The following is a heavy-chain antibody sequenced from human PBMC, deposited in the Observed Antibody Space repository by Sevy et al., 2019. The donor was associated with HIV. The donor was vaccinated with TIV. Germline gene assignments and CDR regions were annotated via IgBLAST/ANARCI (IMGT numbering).Heavy chain of an antibody. Sequence: GESLKISCAASGFTFDDYWMQWVRQAPEQGLEWVANIRQDGNELYYADSVKGRFTISRDNAKESLFLQMTNLRVEDTAIYYCARRYFDLWGQGTLVTVSS. CDR3: ARRYFDL. CDR1: GFTFDDYW. CDR2: IRQDGNEL. J-gene: IGHJ4*02. V-gene: IGHV3-7*01.